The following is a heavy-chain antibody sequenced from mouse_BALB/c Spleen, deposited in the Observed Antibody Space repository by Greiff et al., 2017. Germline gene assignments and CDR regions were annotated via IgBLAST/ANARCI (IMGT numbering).Heavy chain of an antibody. CDR3: ARQDGYYTFDY. D-gene: IGHD2-3*01. J-gene: IGHJ2*01. CDR2: ISSGGGST. Sequence: DVKLVESGGGLVKPGGSLKLSCAASGFAFSSYDMSWVRQTPEKRLEWVAYISSGGGSTYYPDTVKGRFTISRDNAKNTLYLQMSSLKSEDTAMYYCARQDGYYTFDYWGQGTTLTVSS. V-gene: IGHV5-12-1*01. CDR1: GFAFSSYD.